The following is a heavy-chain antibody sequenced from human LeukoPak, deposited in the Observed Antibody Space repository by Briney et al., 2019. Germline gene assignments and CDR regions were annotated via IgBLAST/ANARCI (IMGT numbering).Heavy chain of an antibody. CDR3: ARLGGDYGMDV. Sequence: PGGSLRLSCAASGFTFSSYGMHWVRQAPGKGLEWVAVIWYDGSNKFYADSVKGRFTISRDSSKNTLYLQMNSLRAEDTAVYYCARLGGDYGMDVWGQGTTVTVSS. CDR2: IWYDGSNK. V-gene: IGHV3-33*01. CDR1: GFTFSSYG. J-gene: IGHJ6*02. D-gene: IGHD3-10*01.